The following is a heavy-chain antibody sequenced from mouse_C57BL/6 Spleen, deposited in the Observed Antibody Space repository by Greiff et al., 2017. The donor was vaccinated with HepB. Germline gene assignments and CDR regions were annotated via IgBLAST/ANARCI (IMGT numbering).Heavy chain of an antibody. J-gene: IGHJ1*03. CDR3: ARRGYYYGSSYGWYFDV. D-gene: IGHD1-1*01. Sequence: VQLQQPGAELVRPGSSVKLSCKASGYTFTSYWMHWVKQRPIQGLEWIGNIDPSDSETHYNQKFKDKATLTVDKSSSTAYMQLSSLTSEDSAVYYCARRGYYYGSSYGWYFDVWGTGTTVTVSS. V-gene: IGHV1-52*01. CDR2: IDPSDSET. CDR1: GYTFTSYW.